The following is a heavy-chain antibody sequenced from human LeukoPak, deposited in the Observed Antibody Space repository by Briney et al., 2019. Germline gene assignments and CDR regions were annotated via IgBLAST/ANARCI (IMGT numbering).Heavy chain of an antibody. CDR2: INHSGST. Sequence: SETLSLTCAVYGGSFSGYYWSWIRQPPGKGLEWIGEINHSGSTNYNPSLKSRVTISVDTSKNQFSLKLSSVTAADTAVYYCARGSRGYSYGYLYWGQGTLVTVSS. CDR1: GGSFSGYY. V-gene: IGHV4-34*01. J-gene: IGHJ4*02. CDR3: ARGSRGYSYGYLY. D-gene: IGHD5-18*01.